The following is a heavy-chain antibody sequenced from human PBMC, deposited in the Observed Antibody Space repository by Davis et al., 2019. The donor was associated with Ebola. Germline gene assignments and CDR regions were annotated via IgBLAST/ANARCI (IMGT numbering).Heavy chain of an antibody. CDR1: GYTFTSYD. CDR3: AREYLYNWNYSGGMDV. CDR2: MNPNSGNT. V-gene: IGHV1-8*01. J-gene: IGHJ6*02. D-gene: IGHD1-7*01. Sequence: ASVKVSCKASGYTFTSYDINWVRQATGQGLEWMGWMNPNSGNTGYAQKFQGWVTMTRDTSISTAYMELSRLRSDDTAVYYCAREYLYNWNYSGGMDVWGQGTTVTVSS.